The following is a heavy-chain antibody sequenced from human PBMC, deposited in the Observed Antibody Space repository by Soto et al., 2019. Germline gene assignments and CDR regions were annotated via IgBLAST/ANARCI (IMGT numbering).Heavy chain of an antibody. D-gene: IGHD6-19*01. CDR3: AKGNTSGWYFFDY. Sequence: GGSLRLSCAASGFTFSSYGMHWVRQAPGKGLEWVAVISYDGSNKYYADSVKGRFTISRDNSKNTLYLQMTSLRAEDTAVYYCAKGNTSGWYFFDYWGQGTLVTVSS. V-gene: IGHV3-30*18. J-gene: IGHJ4*02. CDR2: ISYDGSNK. CDR1: GFTFSSYG.